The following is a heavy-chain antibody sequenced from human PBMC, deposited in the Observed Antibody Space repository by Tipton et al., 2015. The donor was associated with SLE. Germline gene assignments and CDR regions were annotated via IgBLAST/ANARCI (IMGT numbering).Heavy chain of an antibody. CDR1: GGSISSYY. Sequence: TLSLTCTVSGGSISSYYWSWIRQPPGKGLEWIGYIYYSGSTNYNPSLKSRVTISVDTSKNQFPLKLSSVTAADTAVYYCARLPLATSAFDIWGQGTMVTVSS. D-gene: IGHD5-12*01. J-gene: IGHJ3*02. CDR3: ARLPLATSAFDI. CDR2: IYYSGST. V-gene: IGHV4-59*08.